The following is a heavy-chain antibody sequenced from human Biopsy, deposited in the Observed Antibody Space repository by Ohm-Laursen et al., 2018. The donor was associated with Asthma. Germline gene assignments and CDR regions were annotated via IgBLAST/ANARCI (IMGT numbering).Heavy chain of an antibody. J-gene: IGHJ4*02. CDR1: GFSLSTSGVG. D-gene: IGHD5-24*01. V-gene: IGHV2-5*02. CDR2: TYWDADK. Sequence: TQTLTLTRSFSGFSLSTSGVGVGWIRQPPVKALDWLALTYWDADKRYSPSLKTRLTITKDTSNNQVVLTLTNVDPVDTATYYCAHFKMSTSMAFDYWGPGTVVTVSS. CDR3: AHFKMSTSMAFDY.